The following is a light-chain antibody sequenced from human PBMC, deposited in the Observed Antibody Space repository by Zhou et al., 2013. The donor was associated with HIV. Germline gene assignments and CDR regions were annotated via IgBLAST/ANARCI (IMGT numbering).Light chain of an antibody. J-gene: IGKJ5*01. Sequence: AIQLTQSPSSLSASIGDRVNITCRASQEIFTYLAWYQQTPGKAPRVLIYDASTLQSGVSSRFSGSGSGADFMLTISGLQREDFAIYYCQQLNSFPLTFGQGSRLEI. CDR2: DAS. V-gene: IGKV1-13*02. CDR1: QEIFTY. CDR3: QQLNSFPLT.